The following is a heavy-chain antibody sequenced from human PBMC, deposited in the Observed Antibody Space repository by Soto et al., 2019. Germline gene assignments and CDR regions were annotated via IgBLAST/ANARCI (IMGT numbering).Heavy chain of an antibody. CDR1: GGSMRRTSYY. D-gene: IGHD2-21*02. J-gene: IGHJ4*02. CDR3: ASQMGFVAVTGIGPSFDY. Sequence: QLQLQESGPGLVKPSETLSLTCTVSGGSMRRTSYYWAWIRQPPGKGLEWIAPIYYTGTAYYNPSLKSRVSLSGDTSKDPFSLKLTSLTAADTAVDYCASQMGFVAVTGIGPSFDYWGQGTLVTVSS. CDR2: IYYTGTA. V-gene: IGHV4-39*01.